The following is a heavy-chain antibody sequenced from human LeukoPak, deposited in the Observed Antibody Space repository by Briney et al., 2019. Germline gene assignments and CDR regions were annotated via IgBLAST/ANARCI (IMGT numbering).Heavy chain of an antibody. CDR2: ISGSGVST. J-gene: IGHJ4*02. Sequence: GGSLRLSCAASGFTFSGHAMSWVRQAPGKGLEWVSAISGSGVSTYYTDSVKGRFTISRDNSKNSLYLQMNSLRAEDTAVYYCARGYDFWSGYSIDYWGQGTLVTVSS. CDR3: ARGYDFWSGYSIDY. CDR1: GFTFSGHA. V-gene: IGHV3-23*01. D-gene: IGHD3-3*01.